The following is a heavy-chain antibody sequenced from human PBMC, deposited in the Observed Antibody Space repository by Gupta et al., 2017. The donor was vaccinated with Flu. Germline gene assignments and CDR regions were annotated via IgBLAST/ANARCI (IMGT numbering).Heavy chain of an antibody. CDR1: FSDYG. Sequence: FSDYGMHWVRQAPGKGLEWVAVLSYDGSGKYYADSVKGRFTISRDNSKNTLYLQMNSLRAEDTAVYYCARRDGSTLWDFDPWGQGTLVTVSP. J-gene: IGHJ5*02. V-gene: IGHV3-30*03. CDR3: ARRDGSTLWDFDP. D-gene: IGHD1-26*01. CDR2: LSYDGSGK.